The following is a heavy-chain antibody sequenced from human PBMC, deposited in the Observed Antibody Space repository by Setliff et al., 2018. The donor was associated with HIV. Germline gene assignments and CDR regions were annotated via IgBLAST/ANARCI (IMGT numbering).Heavy chain of an antibody. CDR3: SRSGVPPYYYYGMDV. CDR2: INSYNGNT. D-gene: IGHD3-10*01. Sequence: ASVKVSCKASGYTFTTYGVNWVRRAPGQGLEWMGWINSYNGNTKFAQKFQGRVTMTTDTSTTTAFMELRSLKADDTGIYYCSRSGVPPYYYYGMDVWGQGTTVTVSS. CDR1: GYTFTTYG. J-gene: IGHJ6*02. V-gene: IGHV1-18*04.